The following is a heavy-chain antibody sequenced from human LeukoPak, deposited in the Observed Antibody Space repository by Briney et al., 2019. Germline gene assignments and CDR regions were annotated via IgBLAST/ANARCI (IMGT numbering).Heavy chain of an antibody. CDR3: ARGGGDGYNHDYYYGKDV. V-gene: IGHV1-69*13. J-gene: IGHJ6*02. Sequence: SVKVSCKASGGTFSSYAISWVRQAPGQGLEWMGGIIPIFGTANYAQKFQGRVTITADESTSTAYMELSSLRSEDTAVYYCARGGGDGYNHDYYYGKDVWGQGTTVTVSS. CDR2: IIPIFGTA. CDR1: GGTFSSYA. D-gene: IGHD5-24*01.